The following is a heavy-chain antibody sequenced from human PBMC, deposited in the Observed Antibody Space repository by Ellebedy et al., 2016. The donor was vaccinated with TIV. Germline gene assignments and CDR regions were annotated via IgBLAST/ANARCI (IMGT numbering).Heavy chain of an antibody. CDR2: IIPIFGTA. V-gene: IGHV1-69*06. J-gene: IGHJ3*02. CDR1: GGTFSSYA. D-gene: IGHD6-13*01. CDR3: ARDLLPQRSSWLNDAFDI. Sequence: SVKVSXKASGGTFSSYAISWVRQAPGQGLEWMGGIIPIFGTANYAQKFQGRVTITADKSTSTAYMELSSLRSEDTAVYYCARDLLPQRSSWLNDAFDIWGQGTMVTVSS.